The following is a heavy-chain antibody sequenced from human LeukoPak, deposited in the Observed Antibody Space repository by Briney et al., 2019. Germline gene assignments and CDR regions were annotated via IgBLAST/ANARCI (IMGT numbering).Heavy chain of an antibody. CDR1: GFTFSSYA. CDR3: AKGPLWFGELLTQLVRSANWFDP. Sequence: PGGSLRLSCAASGFTFSSYAMSWVRQAPGKGLEWVSAISGSGGSTYYADSVKGRFTISRDNSKNTLYLQMNRLRAEVTAVYYCAKGPLWFGELLTQLVRSANWFDPWGQGTLVTVSS. CDR2: ISGSGGST. D-gene: IGHD3-10*01. J-gene: IGHJ5*02. V-gene: IGHV3-23*01.